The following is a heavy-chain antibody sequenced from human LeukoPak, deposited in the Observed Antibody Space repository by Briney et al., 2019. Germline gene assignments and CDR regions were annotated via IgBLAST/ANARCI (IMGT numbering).Heavy chain of an antibody. V-gene: IGHV1-2*02. J-gene: IGHJ4*02. CDR2: INPNSGGT. Sequence: ASVKVSCKASGYTFTGYYMHWVRQAPGQGLEWMGWINPNSGGTDYAQKFQGRVTMTRGTSISTAYMELSRLRSDDTAVYYCARPDAQNLDLAFDYWGQGTLVTVSS. CDR1: GYTFTGYY. D-gene: IGHD3/OR15-3a*01. CDR3: ARPDAQNLDLAFDY.